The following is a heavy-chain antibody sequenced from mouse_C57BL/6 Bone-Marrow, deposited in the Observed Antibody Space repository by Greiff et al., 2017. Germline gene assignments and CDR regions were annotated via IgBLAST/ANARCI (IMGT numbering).Heavy chain of an antibody. D-gene: IGHD4-1*01. Sequence: VQLQQSGPGLVQPSQSLSITCTASGFSLTSYGVHWVRQSPGKGLEWLGVIWSGGSTDYYAAFISSLGISKDNSKSKVFYKMNSLQADDTAIYYCARSWDWSWFAYWGQGTLVTVSA. CDR3: ARSWDWSWFAY. CDR2: IWSGGST. CDR1: GFSLTSYG. V-gene: IGHV2-2*01. J-gene: IGHJ3*01.